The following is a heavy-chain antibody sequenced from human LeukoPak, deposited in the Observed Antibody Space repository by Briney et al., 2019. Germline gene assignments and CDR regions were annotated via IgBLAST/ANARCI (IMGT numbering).Heavy chain of an antibody. J-gene: IGHJ3*02. CDR1: GGSIISSNHY. CDR3: AREVEYYDSSGYRPHAFDI. Sequence: SETLSLTCTVSGGSIISSNHYWGWTRQPPGKGLEWFVSISYSGGTAYNPSLRSRVTISVDTSKNQFSLKVNSVTAADTAVYYCAREVEYYDSSGYRPHAFDIWGQGTLVTVSS. V-gene: IGHV4-39*02. CDR2: ISYSGGT. D-gene: IGHD3-22*01.